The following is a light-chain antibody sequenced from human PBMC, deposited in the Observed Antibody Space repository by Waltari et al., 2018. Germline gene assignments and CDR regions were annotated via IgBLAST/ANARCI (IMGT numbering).Light chain of an antibody. J-gene: IGKJ2*01. V-gene: IGKV3-20*01. Sequence: IVLTQSPATLSLSPGERATLSWRASQSVSSSYLAWYQQKPGQAPRLLIYGASSRATGIPDRFSGSGSGTDFTLTISRLEPEDFAVYYCQQYGSSPLYTFGQGTKLEI. CDR1: QSVSSSY. CDR2: GAS. CDR3: QQYGSSPLYT.